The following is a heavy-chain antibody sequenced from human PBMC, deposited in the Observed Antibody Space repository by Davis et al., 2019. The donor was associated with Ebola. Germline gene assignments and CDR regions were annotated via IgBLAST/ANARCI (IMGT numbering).Heavy chain of an antibody. CDR2: ISSSSSYI. V-gene: IGHV3-21*04. CDR3: AKMTDNGY. D-gene: IGHD1-1*01. J-gene: IGHJ4*02. CDR1: GFTFSSYS. Sequence: GESLKISCAASGFTFSSYSMNWVRQAPGKGLEWVSSISSSSSYIYYADSVKGRFTISRDNAKNSLYLQMNSLRAEDTAVYYCAKMTDNGYWGQGTLVTVSS.